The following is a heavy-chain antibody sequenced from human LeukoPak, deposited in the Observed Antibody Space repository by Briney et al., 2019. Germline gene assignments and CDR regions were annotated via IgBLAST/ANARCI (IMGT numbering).Heavy chain of an antibody. D-gene: IGHD4-23*01. J-gene: IGHJ4*02. V-gene: IGHV4-31*03. CDR1: GGSISSGGYY. CDR3: VRQSRGNSVGFDY. CDR2: IYYSGST. Sequence: SQTLSLTCTVSGGSISSGGYYWSWIRQHPGKGLEWIGYIYYSGSTYYNPSLKSRVTISVDTSKNQFSLKLTSVSAADTAIYYCVRQSRGNSVGFDYWGQGTLVTVSS.